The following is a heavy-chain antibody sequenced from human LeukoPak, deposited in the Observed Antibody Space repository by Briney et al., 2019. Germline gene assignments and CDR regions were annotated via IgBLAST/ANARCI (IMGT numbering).Heavy chain of an antibody. CDR3: ARWLGADCGGDCYDY. V-gene: IGHV1-69*04. CDR1: GGTFSSYA. D-gene: IGHD2-21*01. Sequence: ASVKVSCKASGGTFSSYAINWVRQAPGQGLEWIGRIIPIFGIANYAQKFQGRVTITADKSTSTAYMELSSLRSEDTAVYYCARWLGADCGGDCYDYWGQGTLVTVSS. CDR2: IIPIFGIA. J-gene: IGHJ4*02.